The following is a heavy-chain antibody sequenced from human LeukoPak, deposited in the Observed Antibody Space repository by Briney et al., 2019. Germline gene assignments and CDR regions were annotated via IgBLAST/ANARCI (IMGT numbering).Heavy chain of an antibody. V-gene: IGHV4-30-2*01. D-gene: IGHD5-18*01. CDR2: IYHSGST. CDR3: ARGGGGYSYGYVDY. CDR1: GGSISSGGYS. J-gene: IGHJ4*02. Sequence: SQTLSLTCAVSGGSISSGGYSWSWIRQPPGKGLEWIGYIYHSGSTYYNPSLKSRVTISVDGSKNQFSLKLSSVTAADTAVYYCARGGGGYSYGYVDYWGQGTLVTVSS.